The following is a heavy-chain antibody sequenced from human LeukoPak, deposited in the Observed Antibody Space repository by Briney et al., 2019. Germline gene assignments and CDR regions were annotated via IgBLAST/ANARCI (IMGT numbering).Heavy chain of an antibody. D-gene: IGHD5-24*01. Sequence: GGSLRLSCAASGFTFSTFAMQWVRQAPEKGLEWVSGITTNGGTTYYANSVKGRFTISRDNPKNTLYLQMGSLRVEDTAVYYCARDGVATNDYWGQGTLVTVSS. J-gene: IGHJ4*02. V-gene: IGHV3-64*01. CDR2: ITTNGGTT. CDR3: ARDGVATNDY. CDR1: GFTFSTFA.